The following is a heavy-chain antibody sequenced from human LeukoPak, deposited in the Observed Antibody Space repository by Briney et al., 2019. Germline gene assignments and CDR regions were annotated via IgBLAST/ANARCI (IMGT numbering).Heavy chain of an antibody. J-gene: IGHJ6*03. Sequence: SETLSLTCTVSGGSISSSTYYWGWIRQPPGKGLEWIGSIYYSGSTYYNPSLQSRVTISLDTSKNQFSLKLSSVTAADTAVYYCARRDYDFWSGDYYYYYMDVWGKGTTVTVSS. V-gene: IGHV4-39*07. CDR3: ARRDYDFWSGDYYYYYMDV. D-gene: IGHD3-3*01. CDR2: IYYSGST. CDR1: GGSISSSTYY.